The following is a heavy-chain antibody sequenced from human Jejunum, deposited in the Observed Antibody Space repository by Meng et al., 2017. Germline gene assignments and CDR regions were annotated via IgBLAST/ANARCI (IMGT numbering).Heavy chain of an antibody. CDR1: GGSISNVNYY. V-gene: IGHV4-39*07. D-gene: IGHD3-10*01. Sequence: GSLRLSCTVSGGSISNVNYYWAWIRQPPGKGLEWIGSIYYSGSTYCNPPLKSRVTISGDASKNQLSLKLTSVTAADTAVYYCARAYGSGSYSRNWFGPWGQGTLVTVSS. J-gene: IGHJ5*02. CDR2: IYYSGST. CDR3: ARAYGSGSYSRNWFGP.